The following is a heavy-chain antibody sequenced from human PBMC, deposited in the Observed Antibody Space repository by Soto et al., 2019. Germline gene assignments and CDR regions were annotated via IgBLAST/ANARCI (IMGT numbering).Heavy chain of an antibody. CDR1: GGSIGSYY. V-gene: IGHV4-59*08. D-gene: IGHD5-12*01. CDR3: ARHLREYRGYDHPYYYYYYMAV. CDR2: IYYSGST. J-gene: IGHJ6*03. Sequence: PSDSLSLTSAACGGSIGSYYWSWIRQHPGKGLEWIGYIYYSGSTNYNPSLKSRVTISVDTSKNQFSLKLSSVTAADTAVYYCARHLREYRGYDHPYYYYYYMAVWGKGTTVTVSS.